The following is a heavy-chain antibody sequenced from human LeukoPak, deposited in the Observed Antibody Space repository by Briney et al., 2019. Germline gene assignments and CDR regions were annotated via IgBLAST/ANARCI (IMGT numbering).Heavy chain of an antibody. CDR3: ARDVSSSWADAFDI. CDR2: ISSSSSYI. J-gene: IGHJ3*02. Sequence: RGPLRLSCAASGFTFSSYSMNWVRQAPGKGLEWVSSISSSSSYIYYADSVKGRFTISRDNAKNSLYLQMNSLRAEDTAVYYCARDVSSSWADAFDIWGQGTMVTVSS. V-gene: IGHV3-21*01. D-gene: IGHD6-13*01. CDR1: GFTFSSYS.